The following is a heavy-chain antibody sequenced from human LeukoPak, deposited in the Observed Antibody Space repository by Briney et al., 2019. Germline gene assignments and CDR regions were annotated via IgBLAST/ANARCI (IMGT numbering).Heavy chain of an antibody. CDR2: INYDGSST. CDR1: GFTFSDYW. V-gene: IGHV3-74*01. J-gene: IGHJ6*02. D-gene: IGHD4-23*01. CDR3: AKEAPVDYYYYGMDV. Sequence: GGSLRLSCAASGFTFSDYWMVWVRQAPEKGLVWVSRINYDGSSTSYVDSVKGRFIISRDNAKNTLFLQMNSLRAEDTAVYYCAKEAPVDYYYYGMDVWGQGTTVTVSS.